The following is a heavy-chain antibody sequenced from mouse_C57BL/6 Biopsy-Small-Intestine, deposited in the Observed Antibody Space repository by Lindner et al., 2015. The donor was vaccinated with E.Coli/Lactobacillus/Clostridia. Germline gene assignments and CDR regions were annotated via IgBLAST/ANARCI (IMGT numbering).Heavy chain of an antibody. J-gene: IGHJ4*01. Sequence: VQLQESGPELVKPGASVKISCTASGDSSTDYNLNWVKQSNVKSLEWIGVINPKYGTTNYNQRFKGRATLTVDQSSRTAYMQLNSLTSEDSAVYYCARCYGNFLYAMEYWGQGTSVTVSS. CDR2: INPKYGTT. D-gene: IGHD2-1*01. V-gene: IGHV1-39*01. CDR3: ARCYGNFLYAMEY. CDR1: GDSSTDYN.